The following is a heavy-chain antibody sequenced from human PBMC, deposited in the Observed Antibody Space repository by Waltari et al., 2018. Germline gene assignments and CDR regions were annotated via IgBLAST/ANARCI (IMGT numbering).Heavy chain of an antibody. J-gene: IGHJ6*02. V-gene: IGHV1-69*05. CDR2: IIPIFGTA. CDR1: GGPFSSYA. CDR3: ARDKVDYDSSGYYNYYYGMDV. Sequence: QVQLVQSGAEVKKPGSSVKVSCKASGGPFSSYAISWVRQAPGQGREWMGGIIPIFGTANYEQKFQGRVTITTDESTSTAYMELSSLRSEDTAVYYCARDKVDYDSSGYYNYYYGMDVWGQGTTVTVSS. D-gene: IGHD3-22*01.